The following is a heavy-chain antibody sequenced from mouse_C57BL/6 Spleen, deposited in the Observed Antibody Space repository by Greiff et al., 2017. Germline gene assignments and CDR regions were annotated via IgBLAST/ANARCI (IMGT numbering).Heavy chain of an antibody. Sequence: EVHLVESGGGLVKPGGSLKLSCAASGFTFSDYGMHWVRQAPEKGLEWVAYISSGSSTIYYADTVKGRFTISRDNAKNTLFLQMTSLRSEDTAMYYCASGGTGYYFDYWGQGTTLTVSS. CDR2: ISSGSSTI. CDR1: GFTFSDYG. V-gene: IGHV5-17*01. CDR3: ASGGTGYYFDY. J-gene: IGHJ2*01. D-gene: IGHD3-3*01.